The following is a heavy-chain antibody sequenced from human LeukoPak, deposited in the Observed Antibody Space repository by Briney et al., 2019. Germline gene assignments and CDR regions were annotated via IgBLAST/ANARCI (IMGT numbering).Heavy chain of an antibody. Sequence: ASVKVSCKASGYTFSNYAVHWVRQAPGQRLEWMGWINAGNGDTKYSQKFQGRVTITRDTSATTAYMELSSLRFEDTAVYYCARDLTMVRGVLHWFDPWGQGTLVTVSS. CDR2: INAGNGDT. J-gene: IGHJ5*02. CDR1: GYTFSNYA. CDR3: ARDLTMVRGVLHWFDP. V-gene: IGHV1-3*01. D-gene: IGHD3-10*01.